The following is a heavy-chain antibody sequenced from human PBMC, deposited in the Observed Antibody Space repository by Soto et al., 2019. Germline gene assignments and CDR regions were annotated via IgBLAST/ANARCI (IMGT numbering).Heavy chain of an antibody. V-gene: IGHV3-23*01. D-gene: IGHD3-9*01. CDR1: GFTFSSYD. CDR2: VRCSGGST. Sequence: EVQLLESGGGLVQPGGSLRLSCAASGFTFSSYDMSWVRQAPGKGLEWGSAVRCSGGSTYYADSVKGRFTISRDSSTNTECLQMNRLRDEDTAGYYCAKDFYLGSFDWPPYYFDYWGQGTLVTVSS. CDR3: AKDFYLGSFDWPPYYFDY. J-gene: IGHJ4*02.